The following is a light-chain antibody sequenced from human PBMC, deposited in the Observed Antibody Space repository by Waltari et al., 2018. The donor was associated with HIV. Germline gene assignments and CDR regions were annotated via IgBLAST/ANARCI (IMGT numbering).Light chain of an antibody. CDR1: QRVTSTY. CDR2: GAS. V-gene: IGKV3-20*01. Sequence: IVLTQSPGTLSLSPGESATLSCRASQRVTSTYLAWYQQRPGQAPRLLIYGASNRATGIPDRFSGSGSGTDFTLTISRLEPEDFAMYYCQQYGSSPPYTFGQGTRLEIK. J-gene: IGKJ2*01. CDR3: QQYGSSPPYT.